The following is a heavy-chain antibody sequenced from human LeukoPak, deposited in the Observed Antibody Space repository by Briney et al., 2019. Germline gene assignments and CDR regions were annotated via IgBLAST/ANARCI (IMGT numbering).Heavy chain of an antibody. CDR2: ISSSSSSI. V-gene: IGHV3-48*03. D-gene: IGHD2-2*01. CDR1: GFTFSSYE. J-gene: IGHJ4*02. CDR3: ARRYCSTTSCLFDY. Sequence: GGSLRLSCAASGFTFSSYEMNWARQAPGKGLEWVSYISSSSSSISYAGSVKGRFTISRDNAKNSLFLQMNSLRAEDTAVYYCARRYCSTTSCLFDYWGQGTLVTVSS.